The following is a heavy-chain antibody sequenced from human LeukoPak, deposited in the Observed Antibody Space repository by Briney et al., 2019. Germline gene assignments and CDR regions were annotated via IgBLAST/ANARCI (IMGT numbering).Heavy chain of an antibody. CDR2: ISGSGGST. D-gene: IGHD3-10*01. J-gene: IGHJ4*02. V-gene: IGHV3-23*01. CDR3: AKDPLWFGELLFYFDY. CDR1: GFTVSSNY. Sequence: GGSLRLSCAASGFTVSSNYMSWVRQAPGKGLEWVSAISGSGGSTYYADSVKGRFTISRDNSKNTLYLQMNSLRAEDTAVYYCAKDPLWFGELLFYFDYWGQGTLVTVSS.